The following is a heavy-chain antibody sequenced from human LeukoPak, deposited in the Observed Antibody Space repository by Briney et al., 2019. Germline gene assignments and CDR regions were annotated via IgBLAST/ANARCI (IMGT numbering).Heavy chain of an antibody. D-gene: IGHD3-22*01. J-gene: IGHJ3*02. CDR3: TTHLDSGGYYWDAFDI. CDR1: AFTFSNAW. V-gene: IGHV3-15*07. CDR2: IKSKTDGGTT. Sequence: GGSLRLSCAASAFTFSNAWMNWVRQAPGKGLEWVGRIKSKTDGGTTGYAAPVKGRFTISRDDSKNTLYLQMNSLKTEDTAVYYCTTHLDSGGYYWDAFDIWGQGTMVTVSS.